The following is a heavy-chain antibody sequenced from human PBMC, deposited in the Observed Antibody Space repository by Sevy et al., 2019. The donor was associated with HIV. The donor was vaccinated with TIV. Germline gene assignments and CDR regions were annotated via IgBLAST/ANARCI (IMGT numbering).Heavy chain of an antibody. CDR1: GFTFSSYS. Sequence: GGSLRLSCAASGFTFSSYSMNWVRQAPGKGLEWVSSISSSSSYIYYADSVKGRFTISRDNAKNSLYLQMNSLRAEDTAVYYCARDWIAVAGTQPDYYYYYGMDVWGQGTTVTVSS. D-gene: IGHD6-19*01. CDR2: ISSSSSYI. V-gene: IGHV3-21*01. J-gene: IGHJ6*02. CDR3: ARDWIAVAGTQPDYYYYYGMDV.